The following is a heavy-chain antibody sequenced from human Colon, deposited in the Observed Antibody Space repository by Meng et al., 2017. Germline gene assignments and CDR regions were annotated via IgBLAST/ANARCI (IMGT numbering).Heavy chain of an antibody. CDR2: IYSSGRT. V-gene: IGHV4-4*07. D-gene: IGHD2-15*01. J-gene: IGHJ5*02. CDR1: GGSMSGYY. CDR3: ARVQRFCTGGICSNWFDP. Sequence: GQVPEAGPGLVKPSGTLSPACTVSGGSMSGYYWNWIRQPAGKGLEWIGHIYSSGRTNYNPSLKSRVTISVDSSKNQFSLNLTSVTAADTAVYFCARVQRFCTGGICSNWFDPWGQGTLVTVSS.